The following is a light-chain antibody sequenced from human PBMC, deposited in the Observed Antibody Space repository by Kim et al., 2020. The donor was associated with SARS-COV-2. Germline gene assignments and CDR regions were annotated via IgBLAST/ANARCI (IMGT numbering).Light chain of an antibody. J-gene: IGKJ5*01. V-gene: IGKV3-15*01. CDR3: QHYNNWPS. Sequence: SGSPGESATLSGGASQGVSNTLAWYQQKPGQAPRLLIYGASTRATGIPARFSGSGSGTEFTLTISSLQSEDFAVYYCQHYNNWPSFGQGTRLEIK. CDR2: GAS. CDR1: QGVSNT.